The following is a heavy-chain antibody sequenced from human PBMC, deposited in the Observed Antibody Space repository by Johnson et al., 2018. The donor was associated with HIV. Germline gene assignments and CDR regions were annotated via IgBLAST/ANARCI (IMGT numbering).Heavy chain of an antibody. CDR2: ISGSGGST. V-gene: IGHV3-23*04. J-gene: IGHJ3*02. D-gene: IGHD3-3*01. CDR1: GFTFSSYA. CDR3: TTRVTVVIISSDAVDI. Sequence: VQLVESGGGLVQPGGSLRLSCAASGFTFSSYAMSWVRQAPGKGLEWVSAISGSGGSTYYADSVKGRFTISRDNSKTTLYLQMNSLKTEDTAVYYCTTRVTVVIISSDAVDIWGQGTMVTVSS.